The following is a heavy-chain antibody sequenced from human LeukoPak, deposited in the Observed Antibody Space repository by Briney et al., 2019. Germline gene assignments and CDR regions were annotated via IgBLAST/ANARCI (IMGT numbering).Heavy chain of an antibody. Sequence: KTSETLSLTCTVSGGSISSYYWSWIRQPAGKGLEWIGRIYTSGSTNYNPSLKSRVTMSVDTSKNQFSLKLSSVTAADTAVYYCARDPSNDFWSGYFDYWGQGTLVTVSS. D-gene: IGHD3-3*01. J-gene: IGHJ4*02. V-gene: IGHV4-4*07. CDR1: GGSISSYY. CDR2: IYTSGST. CDR3: ARDPSNDFWSGYFDY.